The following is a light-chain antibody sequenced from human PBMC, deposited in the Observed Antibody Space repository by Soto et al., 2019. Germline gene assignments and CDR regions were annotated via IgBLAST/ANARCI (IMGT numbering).Light chain of an antibody. CDR3: SSFTTSSHYV. J-gene: IGLJ1*01. CDR2: EDI. CDR1: SSDVGGYNY. Sequence: QSVLTQPASVSGSPGQSITISCTGTSSDVGGYNYVSWYQQQSGKAPKLIIYEDISRASGVSNRFSGSKSGNTASLTISGLQAEDEADYSCSSFTTSSHYVFGTGTKVTVL. V-gene: IGLV2-14*01.